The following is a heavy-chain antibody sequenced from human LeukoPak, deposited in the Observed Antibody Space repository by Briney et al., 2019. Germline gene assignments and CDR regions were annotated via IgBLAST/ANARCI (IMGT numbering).Heavy chain of an antibody. CDR1: GYTFTGYY. CDR2: IIPIFGTA. CDR3: AKGYGPTNY. D-gene: IGHD5-18*01. Sequence: GASVKVSCKASGYTFTGYYMHWVRQAPGQGLEWMGGIIPIFGTANYAQKFQGRVTITADKSTSTAYMELSSLRSEDTAVYYCAKGYGPTNYWGQGTLVTVSS. V-gene: IGHV1-69*06. J-gene: IGHJ4*02.